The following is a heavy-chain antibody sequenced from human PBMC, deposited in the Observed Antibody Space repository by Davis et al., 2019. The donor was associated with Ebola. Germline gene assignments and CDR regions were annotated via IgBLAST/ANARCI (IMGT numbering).Heavy chain of an antibody. CDR3: ARGLGYCSGGSCYAYYRSYYGMDV. Sequence: PSETLSLTCTVSGGSISSYYWSWIRQPPGKGLEWIGYIYYSGSTNYNPSLKSRVTISVDTSKNQFSLKLSSVTAADTAVYYCARGLGYCSGGSCYAYYRSYYGMDVWGQGTTVTVSS. J-gene: IGHJ6*02. D-gene: IGHD2-15*01. CDR1: GGSISSYY. CDR2: IYYSGST. V-gene: IGHV4-59*12.